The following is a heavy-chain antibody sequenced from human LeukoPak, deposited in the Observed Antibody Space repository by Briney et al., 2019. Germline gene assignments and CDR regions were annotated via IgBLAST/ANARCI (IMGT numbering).Heavy chain of an antibody. J-gene: IGHJ6*02. D-gene: IGHD6-13*01. CDR3: ARDLAAAGTLYYYGMDV. CDR1: GFTFSSYW. Sequence: GGSLRLSCAASGFTFSSYWMHWVRQAPGKGLVRVSRINSDGSSTSYADSVKGRFTISRDNAKNTLYLQMNSLRAEDTAVYYCARDLAAAGTLYYYGMDVWGQGTTVTVSS. CDR2: INSDGSST. V-gene: IGHV3-74*01.